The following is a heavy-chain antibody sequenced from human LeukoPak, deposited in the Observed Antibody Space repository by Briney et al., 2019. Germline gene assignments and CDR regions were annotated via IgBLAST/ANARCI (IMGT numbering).Heavy chain of an antibody. D-gene: IGHD5-24*01. CDR3: ARGIGNGYRLFDY. Sequence: ASVKVSCKASGYTFTSYFMHWVRQGPGQGLEWMGIINPNGGSTRYAHKFQGRVTMTRDTSTRTVFMEMSSLRSEDTAVYYCARGIGNGYRLFDYWGQGTLVTVSS. CDR1: GYTFTSYF. V-gene: IGHV1-46*01. J-gene: IGHJ4*02. CDR2: INPNGGST.